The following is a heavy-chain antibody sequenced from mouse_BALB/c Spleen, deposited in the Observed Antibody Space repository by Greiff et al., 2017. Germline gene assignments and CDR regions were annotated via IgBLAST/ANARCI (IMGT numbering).Heavy chain of an antibody. D-gene: IGHD1-1*01. V-gene: IGHV5-6-5*01. CDR2: ISSGGST. CDR1: GFTFSSYA. J-gene: IGHJ2*01. CDR3: ARALITTVVADYFDY. Sequence: EVKVVESGGGLVKPGGSLKLSCAASGFTFSSYAMSWVRQTPEKRLEWVASISSGGSTYYPDSVKGRFTISRDNARNILYLQMSSLRSEDTAMYYCARALITTVVADYFDYWGQGTTLTVSS.